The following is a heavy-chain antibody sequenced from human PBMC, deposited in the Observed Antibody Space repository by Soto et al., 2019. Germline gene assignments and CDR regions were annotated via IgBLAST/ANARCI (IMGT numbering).Heavy chain of an antibody. Sequence: GSLRLSCVGSGFTFSNYGMHWVRQPPGKGLEWVALISDDGDKRYYADSVKGRLIISRDNSKDTLYLQMNSLGPDDTAVYFCAKARVRIVGANSFDYWGQGTPVTVSS. CDR2: ISDDGDKR. CDR1: GFTFSNYG. V-gene: IGHV3-30*18. D-gene: IGHD1-26*01. J-gene: IGHJ4*02. CDR3: AKARVRIVGANSFDY.